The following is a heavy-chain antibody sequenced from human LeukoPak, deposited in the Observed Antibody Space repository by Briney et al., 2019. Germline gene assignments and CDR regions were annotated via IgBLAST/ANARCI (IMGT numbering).Heavy chain of an antibody. CDR1: GGSISSSSYY. CDR3: ARRNAVAGTLD. Sequence: KPSETLSLTCTVSGGSISSSSYYWGWIRQPPGKGLERIGSIYYSGSTYYNPSLKSRVTISVDTSKNQFSLKLSSVTAADTAVYYCARRNAVAGTLDWGQGTLVTVSS. CDR2: IYYSGST. D-gene: IGHD6-19*01. V-gene: IGHV4-39*01. J-gene: IGHJ4*02.